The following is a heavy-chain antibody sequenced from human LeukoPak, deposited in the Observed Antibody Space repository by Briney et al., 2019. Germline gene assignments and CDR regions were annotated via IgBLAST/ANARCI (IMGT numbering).Heavy chain of an antibody. CDR2: ISGSGGRT. Sequence: GGSLRLSCAASGFTFSSYAMSWVRQAPGKGLEWVSAISGSGGRTYYADSVKGRFTISRDNSMDTLYLQMKSLRADDTAVYYCAKGARWELPLDYWGQGTLVTVSS. CDR3: AKGARWELPLDY. V-gene: IGHV3-23*01. CDR1: GFTFSSYA. D-gene: IGHD1-26*01. J-gene: IGHJ4*02.